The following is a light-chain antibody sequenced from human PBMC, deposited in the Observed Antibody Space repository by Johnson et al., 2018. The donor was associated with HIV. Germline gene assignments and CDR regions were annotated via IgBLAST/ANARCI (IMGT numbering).Light chain of an antibody. J-gene: IGLJ1*01. CDR2: DYD. V-gene: IGLV1-51*01. CDR3: GTWDTSLSGGV. CDR1: SSNIGKNY. Sequence: QSVLTQPPSVSAAPGQKVTISCSGSSSNIGKNYVSWYQLLPGTAPKLLIYDYDKRPSGIPYRFSGSKSGTSATLGITGLQTGDEADYYCGTWDTSLSGGVFGTGTKVTV.